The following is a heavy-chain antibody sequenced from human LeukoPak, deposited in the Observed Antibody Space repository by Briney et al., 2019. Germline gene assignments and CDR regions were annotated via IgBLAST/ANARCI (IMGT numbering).Heavy chain of an antibody. V-gene: IGHV3-23*01. CDR1: GFTFSDYA. D-gene: IGHD3-16*02. CDR2: INSDATDT. Sequence: PGGSLRLSCAASGFTFSDYAMSWVRQAPGKGPEWVSSINSDATDTSYADSVRGRFTIARDNSRKTLYLQMNSLRAADTAIYYCARQPYNVGYRWFDPWGQGTLVTVSS. CDR3: ARQPYNVGYRWFDP. J-gene: IGHJ5*02.